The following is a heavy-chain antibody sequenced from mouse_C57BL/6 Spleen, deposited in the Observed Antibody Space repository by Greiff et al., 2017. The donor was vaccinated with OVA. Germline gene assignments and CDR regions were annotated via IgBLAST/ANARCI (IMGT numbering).Heavy chain of an antibody. Sequence: QVQLQQPGAELVRPGSSVKLSCKASGYTFTSYWMHWVKQRPIQGLEWIGNIDPSDSETHYNQKFKDKATLTVDKSSSTAYMQLSSLTSEDSAVXYCFLPNYYAMYYWGQGTSVTVSS. J-gene: IGHJ4*01. CDR2: IDPSDSET. CDR1: GYTFTSYW. D-gene: IGHD2-1*01. CDR3: FLPNYYAMYY. V-gene: IGHV1-52*01.